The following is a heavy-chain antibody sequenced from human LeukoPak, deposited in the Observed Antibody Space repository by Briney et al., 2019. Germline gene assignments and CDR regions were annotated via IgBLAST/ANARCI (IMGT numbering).Heavy chain of an antibody. V-gene: IGHV3-74*01. CDR3: ATYLTLDST. CDR2: INSDGNII. Sequence: GGSLRPSCATSGFDFSTFWMHWVRQAPGKGLVWVARINSDGNIISYADSVKGRFTISRDNAKNTLYLQMSSLRAEDTAVYYCATYLTLDSTWGQGTLVSVSS. J-gene: IGHJ5*02. CDR1: GFDFSTFW. D-gene: IGHD6-13*01.